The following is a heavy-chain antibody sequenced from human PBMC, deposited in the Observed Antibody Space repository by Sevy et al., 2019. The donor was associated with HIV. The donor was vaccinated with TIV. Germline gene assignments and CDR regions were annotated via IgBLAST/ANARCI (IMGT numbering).Heavy chain of an antibody. J-gene: IGHJ2*01. D-gene: IGHD6-19*01. CDR2: IRNKPKSYTT. CDR3: AAVAANRGYFNI. V-gene: IGHV3-72*01. Sequence: GGSLRLSCAASGFNIGDLYMDWVRQPPGKGLEWVGRIRNKPKSYTTEYAASVKGRFTISRDDSKNSLYLQMNSLKTEDMAIYYCAAVAANRGYFNIWGRGTLVTVSS. CDR1: GFNIGDLY.